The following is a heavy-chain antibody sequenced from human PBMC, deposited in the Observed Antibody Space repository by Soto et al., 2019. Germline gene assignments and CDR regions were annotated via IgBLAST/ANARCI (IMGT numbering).Heavy chain of an antibody. D-gene: IGHD6-19*01. V-gene: IGHV3-9*01. CDR3: AKDISIAVAGTVQYYYYYMDV. CDR2: ISWNSGSI. J-gene: IGHJ6*03. Sequence: GGSLRLSCAASGFTFDDYAMHWVRQAPGKGLEWVSGISWNSGSIGYADSVKGRFTISRDNAKNSLYLQMNSLRAEDTALYCCAKDISIAVAGTVQYYYYYMDVWGKGTTVTVSS. CDR1: GFTFDDYA.